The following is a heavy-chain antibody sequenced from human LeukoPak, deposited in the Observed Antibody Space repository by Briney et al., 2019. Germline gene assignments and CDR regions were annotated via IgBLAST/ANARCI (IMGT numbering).Heavy chain of an antibody. CDR2: IYYSGTT. V-gene: IGHV4-39*01. D-gene: IGHD1-26*01. CDR3: ARPTVGATRGLDY. Sequence: SETLSLTCTVSGGSISSSRYYWGWIRQPPGKWLEWIGSIYYSGTTYYNPSLKSRVTISVDTSKSQFSLKLSSVTAADTAIYYCARPTVGATRGLDYWGQGILVTVSS. CDR1: GGSISSSRYY. J-gene: IGHJ4*02.